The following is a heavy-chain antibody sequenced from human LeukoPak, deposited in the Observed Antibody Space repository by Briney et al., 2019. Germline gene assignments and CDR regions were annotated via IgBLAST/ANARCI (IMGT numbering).Heavy chain of an antibody. CDR3: ARDAYRSIAAAGTDY. CDR2: IYYSGNT. J-gene: IGHJ4*02. V-gene: IGHV4-39*07. Sequence: SETLSLTCTVSGGSISSSSYYWGWIRQPPGKGLEWIGSIYYSGNTYYNPSLKSRVTISVDTSKNQFSLKLSSVTAADTAVYYCARDAYRSIAAAGTDYWGQGTLVTVSS. D-gene: IGHD6-13*01. CDR1: GGSISSSSYY.